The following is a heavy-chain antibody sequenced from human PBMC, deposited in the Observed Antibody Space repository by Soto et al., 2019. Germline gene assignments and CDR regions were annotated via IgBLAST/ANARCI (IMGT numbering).Heavy chain of an antibody. Sequence: SETLSLTCTVSGGSISSSSYYWGWIRQPPGKGLEWIGSIYYSGITYYNPSLKSRVTISVDTSKNQFSLKLSSVTAADTVVYYCARLRVIYYYYYYGMDVWGQGTTVTVSS. CDR1: GGSISSSSYY. V-gene: IGHV4-39*01. J-gene: IGHJ6*02. CDR3: ARLRVIYYYYYYGMDV. CDR2: IYYSGIT.